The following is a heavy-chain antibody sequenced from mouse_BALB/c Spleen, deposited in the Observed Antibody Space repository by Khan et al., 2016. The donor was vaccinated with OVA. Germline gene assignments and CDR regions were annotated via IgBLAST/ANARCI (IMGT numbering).Heavy chain of an antibody. D-gene: IGHD2-10*01. CDR3: ARQPYYHYNIMDY. J-gene: IGHJ4*01. CDR1: GFSLTNYG. V-gene: IGHV2-6-1*01. CDR2: IWSDGST. Sequence: QIQLVQSGPGLVAPSQSLSITCTISGFSLTNYGVHWVRQPPGKGLEWLVVIWSDGSTTYNSALKSRLTITKDNSKSQVFVKMNSLQTDDTAMYFCARQPYYHYNIMDYWGQGTSVTVSS.